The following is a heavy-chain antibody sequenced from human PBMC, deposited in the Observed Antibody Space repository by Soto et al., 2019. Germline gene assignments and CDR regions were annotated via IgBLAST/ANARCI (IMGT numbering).Heavy chain of an antibody. CDR2: IYHSGST. D-gene: IGHD3-10*01. V-gene: IGHV4-39*01. J-gene: IGHJ5*02. Sequence: QLQLQESGPGLVKPSETLSLTCTVSNGSISSAIYYWGWIRQPPGKGLEWIGSIYHSGSTYYNPSLQGRVTISVDKSKTQFSLNLSSVTAADTAVYFCAGRSSLASVQVYFGEISNYNWFDPWGQGTLVTVSS. CDR1: NGSISSAIYY. CDR3: AGRSSLASVQVYFGEISNYNWFDP.